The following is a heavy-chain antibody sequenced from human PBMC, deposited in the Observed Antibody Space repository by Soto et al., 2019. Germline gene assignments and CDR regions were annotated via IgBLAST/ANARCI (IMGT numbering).Heavy chain of an antibody. CDR3: AKDLWELAYYFDY. CDR2: ISYDGSNE. D-gene: IGHD1-26*01. Sequence: QVQLVESGGGVVQPGRSLRLSCAASGFTFSSYGMHWVRQAPGKGLEWVALISYDGSNEYYADSVKGRFTISRDNSKNTLYLQMSSLRAEATAVYYCAKDLWELAYYFDYWGQGTLVTVSS. V-gene: IGHV3-30*18. J-gene: IGHJ4*02. CDR1: GFTFSSYG.